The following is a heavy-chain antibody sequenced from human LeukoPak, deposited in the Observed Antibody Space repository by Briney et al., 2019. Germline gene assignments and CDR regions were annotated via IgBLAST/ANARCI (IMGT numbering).Heavy chain of an antibody. CDR2: IYSGGST. D-gene: IGHD4-17*01. CDR1: GFTVSSNY. J-gene: IGHJ4*02. CDR3: AKVRRRYGDLDY. Sequence: GGSLRLSCAASGFTVSSNYMSWVRQAPGKGLEWVSVIYSGGSTYYADSVKGRFTISRDNSKNTLYLQMNSLRAEDTAVYYCAKVRRRYGDLDYWGQGTLVTVSS. V-gene: IGHV3-66*01.